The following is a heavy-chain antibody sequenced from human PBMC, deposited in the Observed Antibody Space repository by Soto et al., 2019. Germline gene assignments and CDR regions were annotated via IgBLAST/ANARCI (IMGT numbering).Heavy chain of an antibody. D-gene: IGHD5-12*01. CDR3: TKEKDESGYDFGVDY. J-gene: IGHJ4*02. CDR2: IRSKAYGGTT. CDR1: GFTFGDYA. V-gene: IGHV3-49*05. Sequence: NPGGSLRLSCTASGFTFGDYAMSWFRQAPGKGLEWVVFIRSKAYGGTTEYAASVKGRFTISRDDSKSIAYLQMNSLKTEDTAVYYCTKEKDESGYDFGVDYWGQGTLVTVSS.